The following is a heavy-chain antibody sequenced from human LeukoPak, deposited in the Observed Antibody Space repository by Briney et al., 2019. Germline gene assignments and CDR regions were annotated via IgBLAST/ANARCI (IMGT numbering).Heavy chain of an antibody. V-gene: IGHV3-33*06. CDR3: MKDAQRGFDYSNSLEY. Sequence: GGSLRLSCAASKFTFSHYGMHWVRQAPGKGLQWVAVIWSDGSNQYYADSVKGRFTISRDNSNNMVYLQMNSLRADDTGVYYCMKDAQRGFDYSNSLEYWGQGALVSVSS. CDR1: KFTFSHYG. CDR2: IWSDGSNQ. D-gene: IGHD4-11*01. J-gene: IGHJ4*02.